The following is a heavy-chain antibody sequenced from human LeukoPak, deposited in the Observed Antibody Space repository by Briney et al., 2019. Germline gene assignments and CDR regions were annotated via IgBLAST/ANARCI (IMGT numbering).Heavy chain of an antibody. J-gene: IGHJ4*02. V-gene: IGHV1-18*01. D-gene: IGHD3-9*01. Sequence: ASVKVSCKASGYTLTSYGISWVRQAPGQGLEWMGWISAYNGNTNYAQKLQGRVTMTTDTSTSTAYMELRSLRSDDTAVYYCARDPGQYYDILTGYYTPYYFDYWGQGTLLTVSS. CDR2: ISAYNGNT. CDR1: GYTLTSYG. CDR3: ARDPGQYYDILTGYYTPYYFDY.